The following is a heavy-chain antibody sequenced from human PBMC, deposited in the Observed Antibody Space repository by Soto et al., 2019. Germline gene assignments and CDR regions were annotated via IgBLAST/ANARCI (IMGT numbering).Heavy chain of an antibody. Sequence: KQSQTLSLTCTVSGGSIRSSSYYWGWIRQPPGKGLEWIGSIYYSGSTYYNPSLKSRVTISVDTSKNQFSLKLSSVTAADTAVYYCARQGHDDYSNYPPWFDPWGQGTLVTVSS. D-gene: IGHD4-4*01. V-gene: IGHV4-39*01. J-gene: IGHJ5*02. CDR3: ARQGHDDYSNYPPWFDP. CDR1: GGSIRSSSYY. CDR2: IYYSGST.